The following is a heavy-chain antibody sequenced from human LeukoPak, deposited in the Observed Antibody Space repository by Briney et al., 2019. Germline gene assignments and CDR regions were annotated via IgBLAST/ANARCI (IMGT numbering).Heavy chain of an antibody. CDR2: ISYDGGTT. Sequence: GGSLRLCCSASGFTFSTSAMTWVRQAPGKGPQWFSFISYDGGTTSYSDSAKGRFTISRDNSKNTLYLQLNSLRAEDTAVYSCANVGSTNWHYAFPIWGQGTTVTVSS. V-gene: IGHV3-23*01. CDR3: ANVGSTNWHYAFPI. J-gene: IGHJ3*02. D-gene: IGHD1-26*01. CDR1: GFTFSTSA.